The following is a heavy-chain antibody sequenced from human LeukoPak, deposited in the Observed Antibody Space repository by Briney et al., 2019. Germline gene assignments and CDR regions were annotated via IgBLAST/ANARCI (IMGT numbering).Heavy chain of an antibody. CDR3: AKGRYDILTGFLRF. D-gene: IGHD3-9*01. CDR2: TSGSGGST. CDR1: GFTFSSYA. J-gene: IGHJ4*02. Sequence: PGGSLRLSCAASGFTFSSYAMSGVRQAPGKGLEWVSATSGSGGSTYYADPVKGRFTISRDNSNNTLYLQMNGLRAEDTAVYYCAKGRYDILTGFLRFRGQGTLVTVSS. V-gene: IGHV3-23*01.